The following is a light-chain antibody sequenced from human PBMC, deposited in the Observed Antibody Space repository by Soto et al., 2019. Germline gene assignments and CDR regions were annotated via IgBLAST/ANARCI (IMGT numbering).Light chain of an antibody. CDR3: QQYNHWPRT. J-gene: IGKJ1*01. CDR2: GAS. Sequence: VLTQSPVTLSVSPGERATLSCRASQSIGPNLAWYQQKPGQAPRLLIYGASTRATGFPARFSGSGSGTKFTLTISSLPSEDLAVYYCQQYNHWPRTFGQGTKVEI. V-gene: IGKV3-15*01. CDR1: QSIGPN.